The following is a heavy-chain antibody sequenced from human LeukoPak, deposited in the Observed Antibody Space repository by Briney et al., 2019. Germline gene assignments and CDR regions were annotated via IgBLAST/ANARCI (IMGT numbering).Heavy chain of an antibody. D-gene: IGHD2-15*01. V-gene: IGHV4-34*01. CDR3: ARVGGTYAFDI. CDR1: GGSFSGYY. Sequence: SETLSLTCAVYGGSFSGYYWSWIRQPPGRGLEWIGEINHSGSTNYNPSLKSRVTISVGTSKNQFSLKLSSVTAADTAVYYCARVGGTYAFDIGGQGTMVTVS. J-gene: IGHJ3*02. CDR2: INHSGST.